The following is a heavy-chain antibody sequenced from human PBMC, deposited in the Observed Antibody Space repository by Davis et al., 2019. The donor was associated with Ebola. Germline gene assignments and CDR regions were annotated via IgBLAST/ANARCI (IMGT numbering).Heavy chain of an antibody. CDR3: ATSWGPLTHPFDY. V-gene: IGHV1-2*02. J-gene: IGHJ4*02. Sequence: ASVKVSCKTSGYTFTAYHIHWVRQAPGQGLELVGWIDPNTGATNYAQKFQGRVTMTRDTSISTAYMQLTRLRSDDTAVYYCATSWGPLTHPFDYWGQGTLVAVSS. D-gene: IGHD1-26*01. CDR2: IDPNTGAT. CDR1: GYTFTAYH.